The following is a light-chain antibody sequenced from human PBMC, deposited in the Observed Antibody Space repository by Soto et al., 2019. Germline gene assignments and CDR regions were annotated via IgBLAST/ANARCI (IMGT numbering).Light chain of an antibody. CDR1: QSVGNS. V-gene: IGKV3-15*01. J-gene: IGKJ1*01. Sequence: EIVMTQSPDALSVSPGERASLSCRASQSVGNSVAWYQLKPGQSPRLLIFNASARASGIPTRFSGSGSGPDLTLTISSLHSEDFAMYYCQQYNQWWAFGQGTKVDIK. CDR2: NAS. CDR3: QQYNQWWA.